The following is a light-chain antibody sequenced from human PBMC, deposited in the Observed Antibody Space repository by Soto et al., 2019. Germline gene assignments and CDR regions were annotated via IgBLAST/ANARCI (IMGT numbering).Light chain of an antibody. CDR3: QQDNIYFFT. CDR1: ESINGW. CDR2: RAS. V-gene: IGKV1-5*03. J-gene: IGKJ3*01. Sequence: DVQMTQSPSTLSASVGDRVNITCRASESINGWLAWYQQKPGKAPKLLISRASDLQTGVPTRFSGSGTGTEFTLAIDSLQTDDVATYYCQQDNIYFFTFGPGTKVDVK.